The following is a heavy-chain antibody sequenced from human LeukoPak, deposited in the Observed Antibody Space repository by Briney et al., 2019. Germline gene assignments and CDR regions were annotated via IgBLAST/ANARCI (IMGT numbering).Heavy chain of an antibody. CDR3: ARDRGYCRGTTCYAYYFDS. V-gene: IGHV3-48*01. CDR1: GFTFSTYS. J-gene: IGHJ4*02. Sequence: PGGSLRLSCAASGFTFSTYSMNWVRQAPGKGLEWVSYISSGSTTISYADSVKGRFTISRDNAKNSMYLQMNTLRAEDTAVYYCARDRGYCRGTTCYAYYFDSWGQGTLVTVSS. D-gene: IGHD2-2*01. CDR2: ISSGSTTI.